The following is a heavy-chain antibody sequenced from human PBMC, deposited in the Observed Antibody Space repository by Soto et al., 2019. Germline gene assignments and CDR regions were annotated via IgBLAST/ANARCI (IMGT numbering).Heavy chain of an antibody. D-gene: IGHD3-3*02. CDR2: INPDTGAT. CDR1: GYTFTGYY. V-gene: IGHV1-2*02. CDR3: STLTIFGVAHQVDY. J-gene: IGHJ4*02. Sequence: QVQLVQSGTEVKKPGASVKVSCKTTGYTFTGYYMHWVRQAPGQGLEWMGWINPDTGATNYAQKFQGRVSMTRDTSIRTAYLEVTRLGSDDTAIYYCSTLTIFGVAHQVDYWGQGTLVTVSS.